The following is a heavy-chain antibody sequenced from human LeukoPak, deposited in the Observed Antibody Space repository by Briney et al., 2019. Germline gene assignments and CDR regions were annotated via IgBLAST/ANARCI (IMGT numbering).Heavy chain of an antibody. CDR3: AKDLEMATISIFDY. V-gene: IGHV3-23*01. CDR2: ISGSGGST. CDR1: GFTFSSYS. Sequence: GGSLRLSCAASGFTFSSYSMNWVRQAPGKGLEWVSAISGSGGSTYYADSVKGRFTISRDNSKNTLYLQMNSLRAEDTAVYYCAKDLEMATISIFDYWGQGTLVTVSS. D-gene: IGHD5-24*01. J-gene: IGHJ4*02.